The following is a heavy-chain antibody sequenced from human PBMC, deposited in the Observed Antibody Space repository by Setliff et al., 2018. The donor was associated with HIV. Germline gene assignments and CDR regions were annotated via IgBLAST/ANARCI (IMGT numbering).Heavy chain of an antibody. V-gene: IGHV4-39*07. D-gene: IGHD2-8*01. Sequence: SETLSLTCTVSGGSISSHYWGWIRQPPGKGLDWIGSIYYSGSTYYNPSLKSRVTMSVDASKSQVSLKLTSVTAADTAVYYCAKDAGVTGGLYRYYIDAWGKGTTVTVSS. J-gene: IGHJ6*03. CDR3: AKDAGVTGGLYRYYIDA. CDR1: GGSISSHY. CDR2: IYYSGST.